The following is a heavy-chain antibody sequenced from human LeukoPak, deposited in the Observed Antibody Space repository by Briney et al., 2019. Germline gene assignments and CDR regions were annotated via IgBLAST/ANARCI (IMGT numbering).Heavy chain of an antibody. V-gene: IGHV3-23*01. Sequence: PGGSLRLSCAASGFTFSCYAMRWVRQAPGKGLEWLSGISGSGGSTYYADSVKGRCTISRDNSKNTLYLHMNSLRAEDTAVYYCAKATTGYYFKSPFDYWGQGTLVTVSS. D-gene: IGHD3-9*01. CDR3: AKATTGYYFKSPFDY. CDR1: GFTFSCYA. J-gene: IGHJ4*02. CDR2: ISGSGGST.